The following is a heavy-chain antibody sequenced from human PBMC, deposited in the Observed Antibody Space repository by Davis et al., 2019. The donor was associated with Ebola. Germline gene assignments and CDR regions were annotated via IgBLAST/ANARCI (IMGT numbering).Heavy chain of an antibody. CDR2: ISAYT. Sequence: AASVKVSCKASGYTFTSYGISWVRQAPGQGLEWMGWISAYTNYAQKLQGRVTMTTDTSTSTAYMELRSLRSDDTAVYYCARAGVFSGSYPLDYWGQGTLVTVSS. D-gene: IGHD1-26*01. V-gene: IGHV1-18*01. CDR3: ARAGVFSGSYPLDY. CDR1: GYTFTSYG. J-gene: IGHJ4*02.